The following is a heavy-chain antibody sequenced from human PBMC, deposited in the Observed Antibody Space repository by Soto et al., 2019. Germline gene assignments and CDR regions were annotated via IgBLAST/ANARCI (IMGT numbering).Heavy chain of an antibody. CDR2: INGYKGDT. J-gene: IGHJ4*02. Sequence: QVQLVQSGAEVKKPGASVKVSCKASGYTFASFGVSWVRQAPGQGLEWMGWINGYKGDTHYAQKFQDRVTLTTDTSTGTVYMKLRSLGSDDAALYYCARTIPSVGLDYWAREPWSPSPQ. CDR1: GYTFASFG. CDR3: ARTIPSVGLDY. D-gene: IGHD2-2*01. V-gene: IGHV1-18*04.